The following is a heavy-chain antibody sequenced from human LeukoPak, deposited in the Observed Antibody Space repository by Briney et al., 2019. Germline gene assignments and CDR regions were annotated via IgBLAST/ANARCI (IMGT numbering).Heavy chain of an antibody. CDR2: IDYRGST. V-gene: IGHV4-39*01. Sequence: KPSETLSLTCTVSGVSISTSSYYWGWIRQPPEKGLEYIGSIDYRGSTYYNPSLKGRVIISVDTSKNQFSLKLSSVTAADTAVYYCARHIVGATDCWGQGTLVTVSS. D-gene: IGHD1-26*01. CDR1: GVSISTSSYY. J-gene: IGHJ4*02. CDR3: ARHIVGATDC.